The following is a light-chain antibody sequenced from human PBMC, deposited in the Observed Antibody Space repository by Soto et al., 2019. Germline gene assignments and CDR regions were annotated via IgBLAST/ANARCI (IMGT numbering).Light chain of an antibody. CDR3: KQRSNWPST. V-gene: IGKV3-11*01. J-gene: IGKJ4*01. CDR1: QSVSGY. CDR2: DAS. Sequence: EIVLTQSPATLSLSPGERATLSCRASQSVSGYLAWYQQKPGQAPRLLMYDASNRATGIPARFSGSGSGTDFTLTISSLEPEDCAVYYCKQRSNWPSTFGGGTKVEIK.